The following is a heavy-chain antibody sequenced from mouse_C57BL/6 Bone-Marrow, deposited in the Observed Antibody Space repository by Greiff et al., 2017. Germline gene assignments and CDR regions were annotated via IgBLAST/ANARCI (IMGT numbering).Heavy chain of an antibody. V-gene: IGHV1-55*01. D-gene: IGHD2-2*01. J-gene: IGHJ4*01. CDR3: ARSGYGYDDVYYAMDY. CDR2: IYPGSGST. CDR1: GYTFTSYW. Sequence: VQLQQPGAELVKPGASVKMSCKASGYTFTSYWITWVKQRPGQGLEWIGDIYPGSGSTNYNEKFKSKATLTVDTSSSTAYMQLISLTSEDSAVYYCARSGYGYDDVYYAMDYWGQGTSVTVSS.